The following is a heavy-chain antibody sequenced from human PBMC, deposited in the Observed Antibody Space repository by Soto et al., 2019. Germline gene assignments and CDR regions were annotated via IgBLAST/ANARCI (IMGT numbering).Heavy chain of an antibody. CDR3: ARGAATKIIVLRYEALEN. CDR1: GATLNTFINYG. CDR2: IIPVFGAA. J-gene: IGHJ3*02. Sequence: QVQLVQSGAEVKKPGSSVRVSCKASGATLNTFINYGITWVRQAPGQGLEWMGGIIPVFGAANHAQKFQDRVTISADESTRTVNMELSSLTSEDTAVYYCARGAATKIIVLRYEALENWGQGTMVTVSS. V-gene: IGHV1-69*12. D-gene: IGHD5-12*01.